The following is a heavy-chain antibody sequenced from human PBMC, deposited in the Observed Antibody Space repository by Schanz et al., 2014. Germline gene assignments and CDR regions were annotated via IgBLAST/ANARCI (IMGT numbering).Heavy chain of an antibody. CDR3: ARGRELES. CDR2: FDAHDGRA. Sequence: EVHLVESGGGLVQPGGSLRLSCAASGFTFSSYAMSWVRQAPGKGLEWVSGFDAHDGRAYYADSAKGRFTISRDNSKSTLYVEMNSLRVEDAAVYYCARGRELESWGQGTLVTVSS. D-gene: IGHD1-1*01. CDR1: GFTFSSYA. J-gene: IGHJ5*02. V-gene: IGHV3-23*04.